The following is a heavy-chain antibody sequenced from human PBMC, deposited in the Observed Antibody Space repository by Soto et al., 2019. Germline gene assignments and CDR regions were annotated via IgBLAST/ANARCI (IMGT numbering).Heavy chain of an antibody. J-gene: IGHJ5*02. D-gene: IGHD2-15*01. CDR2: IFSNDER. V-gene: IGHV2-26*01. CDR3: AQTEDGGRSRTPAGWFDA. Sequence: QVTLKESGPVLVKPTETLTLTCTVSGFPLSKLGLVVGWTLHPPGRPLKCLPHIFSNDERRFSTSLKNRLTISKDTFNSQVVLIMTNMDPVDTATYYCAQTEDGGRSRTPAGWFDAWGQGTLVTVSS. CDR1: GFPLSKLGLV.